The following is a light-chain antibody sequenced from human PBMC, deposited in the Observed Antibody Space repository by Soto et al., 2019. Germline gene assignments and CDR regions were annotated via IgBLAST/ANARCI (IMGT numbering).Light chain of an antibody. Sequence: IVLTQSPATLSVSTVDRVTLXCRASQSVDINLAWYQQRAGQAPRLLVYGASTKATDMPGRFSGRGSGTEFTLTINNLQSEDFAVYYCQQYRNWPRTFGQGTKVDIK. CDR3: QQYRNWPRT. V-gene: IGKV3D-15*01. CDR2: GAS. CDR1: QSVDIN. J-gene: IGKJ1*01.